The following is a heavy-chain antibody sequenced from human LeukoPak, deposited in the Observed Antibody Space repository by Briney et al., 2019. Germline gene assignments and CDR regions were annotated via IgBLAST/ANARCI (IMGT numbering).Heavy chain of an antibody. D-gene: IGHD3-10*01. V-gene: IGHV4-34*01. CDR2: INDSGST. CDR3: ARGRYYYYGSGSYYSP. Sequence: SETLSLTCAVYGGSFSGYYCSWIRQPPGKGLEWIGEINDSGSTNYSPSLKSRVIMSVDTSKNQFSLKLSSVTAADTAVYYCARGRYYYYGSGSYYSPWGQGTLVTVFS. CDR1: GGSFSGYY. J-gene: IGHJ5*02.